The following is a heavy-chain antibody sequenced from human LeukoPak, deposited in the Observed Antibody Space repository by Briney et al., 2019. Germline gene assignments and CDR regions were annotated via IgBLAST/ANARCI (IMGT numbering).Heavy chain of an antibody. V-gene: IGHV3-21*01. Sequence: GGSLKLSCAASGFTLGSNSMNWVRQAPGKGLEWVSSISSSSSYIYYADSVKGRFTISRDNAKNSLYLQMNSLRAEDTAVYYCARDSLGDSTWGQGTLVTVSS. D-gene: IGHD2-15*01. CDR2: ISSSSSYI. CDR3: ARDSLGDST. CDR1: GFTLGSNS. J-gene: IGHJ5*02.